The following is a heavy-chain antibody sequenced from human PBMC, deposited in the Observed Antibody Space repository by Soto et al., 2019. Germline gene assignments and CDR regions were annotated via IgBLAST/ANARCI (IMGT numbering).Heavy chain of an antibody. CDR2: ISVSGDTT. CDR1: GFTFSSYD. CDR3: AKDTPYTDSSKPYDS. Sequence: EVQLLQSEGGLVQPGGSLRLSCAASGFTFSSYDMSWVRQAPGKGLEWISTISVSGDTTYDADSVKGRFTISRDNSKNMVYLQMNSLRDEDTAVYYCAKDTPYTDSSKPYDSWGQGTLVTVSS. J-gene: IGHJ4*02. V-gene: IGHV3-23*01. D-gene: IGHD2-15*01.